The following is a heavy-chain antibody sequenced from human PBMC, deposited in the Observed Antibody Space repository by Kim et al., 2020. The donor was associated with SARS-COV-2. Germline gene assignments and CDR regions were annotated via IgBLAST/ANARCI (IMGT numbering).Heavy chain of an antibody. Sequence: GGSLRLSCEASGFTFSPYWMHWVRQAPGKGLVWVSRINGDGTTTTYADSVRGRFTISRDNAKNTLYLQMNSLTPEDTAVYYCARTGLCSGGSCSQGLWFDPWGQGTLVTVSS. D-gene: IGHD2-15*01. CDR3: ARTGLCSGGSCSQGLWFDP. CDR2: INGDGTTT. J-gene: IGHJ5*02. CDR1: GFTFSPYW. V-gene: IGHV3-74*03.